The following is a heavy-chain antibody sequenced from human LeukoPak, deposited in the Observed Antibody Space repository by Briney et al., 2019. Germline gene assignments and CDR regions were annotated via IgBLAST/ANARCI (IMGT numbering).Heavy chain of an antibody. CDR2: IRSKAYGGTT. CDR1: GFTFGDYA. Sequence: PGGSLRLSCTASGFTFGDYAMSWFRQAPGKGLEWAGFIRSKAYGGTTEYAASVKGRFTISRDHSKSIAYLQMNSLKTEDTAVYYCTRGTYGGHTWGYYYYMDVWGKGTTVTISS. CDR3: TRGTYGGHTWGYYYYMDV. V-gene: IGHV3-49*03. D-gene: IGHD4-23*01. J-gene: IGHJ6*03.